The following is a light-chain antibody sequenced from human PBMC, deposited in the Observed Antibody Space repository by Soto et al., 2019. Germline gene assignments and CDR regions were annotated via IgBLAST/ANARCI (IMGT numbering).Light chain of an antibody. Sequence: DIQMTQSPSTLSASVGDRVTITCRASQSISSWLAWYQQKPGKAPKLLIYKASTLQSGVPSRFSGSGSGTEFTLAISSLQSDDSATYYCQQYNDNWTFGQGTKVDIK. CDR3: QQYNDNWT. CDR1: QSISSW. CDR2: KAS. V-gene: IGKV1-5*03. J-gene: IGKJ1*01.